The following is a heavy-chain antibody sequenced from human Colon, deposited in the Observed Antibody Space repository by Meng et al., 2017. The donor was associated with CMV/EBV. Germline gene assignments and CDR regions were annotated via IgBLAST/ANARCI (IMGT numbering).Heavy chain of an antibody. V-gene: IGHV4-61*01. D-gene: IGHD2-21*01. CDR3: ASDSPLLADFDY. CDR2: IFHTGIT. Sequence: PETLSLTCTVSAASASSGSYYWSWIRQPPGKGLEWIGYIFHTGITKYNPSLKSRVTISLDTSKNQFSLKLNSASAADTAVYFCASDSPLLADFDYWGQGALVTVSS. J-gene: IGHJ4*02. CDR1: AASASSGSYY.